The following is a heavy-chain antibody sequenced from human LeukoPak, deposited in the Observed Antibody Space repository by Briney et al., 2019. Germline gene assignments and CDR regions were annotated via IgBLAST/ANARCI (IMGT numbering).Heavy chain of an antibody. CDR3: ARGHLGMVRGVIYYFDY. V-gene: IGHV4-59*08. Sequence: SETLSLTCTVSGGSISSYYWSWIRQPPGKGLEWIGYIYYSGSTNYNPSLKSRVTISVDTSKNQFSLKLSSVTAADTAVYYCARGHLGMVRGVIYYFDYWGQGTLVTVSS. CDR1: GGSISSYY. CDR2: IYYSGST. J-gene: IGHJ4*02. D-gene: IGHD3-10*01.